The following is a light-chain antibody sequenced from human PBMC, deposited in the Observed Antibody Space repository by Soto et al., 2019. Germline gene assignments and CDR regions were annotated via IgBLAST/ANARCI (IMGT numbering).Light chain of an antibody. J-gene: IGLJ2*01. CDR3: SSYGGSNTVV. V-gene: IGLV2-8*01. CDR1: SSDVGGYNY. CDR2: EVS. Sequence: QSVLTQPPSASGSXXXSXTXSCTGSSSDVGGYNYVSWYQQHPGKAPKLMIYEVSKRPSGVPDRLSGSKSGNTASLTVSGLQAEDEADYYCSSYGGSNTVVFGGGTKVTVL.